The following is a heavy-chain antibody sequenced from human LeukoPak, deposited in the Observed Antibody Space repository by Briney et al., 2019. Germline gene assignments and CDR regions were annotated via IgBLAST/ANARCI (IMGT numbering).Heavy chain of an antibody. V-gene: IGHV1-2*02. CDR2: INSNSGGT. D-gene: IGHD3-16*01. J-gene: IGHJ4*02. CDR1: GYTFTGYY. Sequence: ASVKVSCKASGYTFTGYYMHWVRQAPGQGLEWMGWINSNSGGTNYAQKLPGRVTMTRDTSISTAYMELSRLRSDDTAVYYCARAQTVMITFGGVIGGYFDYWGQGTLVTVSS. CDR3: ARAQTVMITFGGVIGGYFDY.